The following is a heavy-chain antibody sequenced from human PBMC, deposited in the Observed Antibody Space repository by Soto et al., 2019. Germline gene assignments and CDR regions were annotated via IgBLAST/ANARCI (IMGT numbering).Heavy chain of an antibody. V-gene: IGHV1-46*03. J-gene: IGHJ4*02. CDR2: INPSGGSA. CDR1: GYTFTNYY. Sequence: QVQLVQSGAEVKKPGASVKVSCKASGYTFTNYYMHWVRQAPGQGLEWMGIINPSGGSATYAQKFQGRVTMTRDTSTSTDYMELSSLRSEDTVLYYCARAGSAVVSGYWGQGTLVTVSS. D-gene: IGHD6-19*01. CDR3: ARAGSAVVSGY.